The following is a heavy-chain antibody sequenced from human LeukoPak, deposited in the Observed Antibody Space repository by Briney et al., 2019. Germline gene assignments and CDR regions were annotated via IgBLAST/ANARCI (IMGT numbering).Heavy chain of an antibody. CDR3: ARAGRRLGVAGTRWFDP. J-gene: IGHJ5*02. D-gene: IGHD6-19*01. CDR1: GYTFTGYY. V-gene: IGHV1-2*06. CDR2: INSNSGGT. Sequence: ASVKVSCKASGYTFTGYYMNWVRQAPGQGLEWMGRINSNSGGTNYAQKFQGRVTMTRDTSISTAYMELSRLRSDDTAVYYCARAGRRLGVAGTRWFDPWGQGTLVSIS.